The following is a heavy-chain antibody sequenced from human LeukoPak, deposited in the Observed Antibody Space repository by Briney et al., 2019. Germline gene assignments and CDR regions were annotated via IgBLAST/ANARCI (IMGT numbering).Heavy chain of an antibody. CDR3: ATNSYGSGNDAFDI. CDR2: IIPIFGTT. D-gene: IGHD3-10*01. V-gene: IGHV1-69*13. Sequence: SVKVSCKASGGTFSNYGITWVRQAPGQGLEWMGGIIPIFGTTNIARNFQDRVTITADESTSTAYMELSSLRSEDTAVYYCATNSYGSGNDAFDIWGQGTMVTVSS. J-gene: IGHJ3*02. CDR1: GGTFSNYG.